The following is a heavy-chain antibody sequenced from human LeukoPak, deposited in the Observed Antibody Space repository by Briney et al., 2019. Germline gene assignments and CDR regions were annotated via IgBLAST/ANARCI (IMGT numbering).Heavy chain of an antibody. V-gene: IGHV4-59*01. D-gene: IGHD3-10*01. CDR2: IYYSGST. J-gene: IGHJ6*03. CDR1: GGSISSYY. CDR3: AGSYYYSYYYYMDV. Sequence: SETLSLTCTVSGGSISSYYWSWIRQPPGKGLEWIGCIYYSGSTNYNPSLKSRVNISLDTSKNQFSLKLSSVTAADTAVYYCAGSYYYSYYYYMDVWGKGTTVTISS.